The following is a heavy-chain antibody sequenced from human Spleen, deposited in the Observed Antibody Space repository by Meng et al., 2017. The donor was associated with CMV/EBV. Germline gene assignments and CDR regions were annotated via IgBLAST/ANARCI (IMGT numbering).Heavy chain of an antibody. CDR1: GFTFSSYA. D-gene: IGHD3-3*01. J-gene: IGHJ4*02. V-gene: IGHV3-23*01. Sequence: GESLKISCAASGFTFSSYAMSWVRQAPGKGLEWVSAISGSGGSTYYTDSVKGRFTISRDNSKNTLYLQMGSLTAEDTAVYYCARSNFWSGYSEFDYWGQGTLVTVSS. CDR3: ARSNFWSGYSEFDY. CDR2: ISGSGGST.